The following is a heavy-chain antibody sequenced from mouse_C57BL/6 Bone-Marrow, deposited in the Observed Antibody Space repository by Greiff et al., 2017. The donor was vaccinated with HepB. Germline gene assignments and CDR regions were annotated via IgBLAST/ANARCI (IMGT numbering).Heavy chain of an antibody. Sequence: VQLQQSGAELVKPGASVKLSCKASGYTFTEYTIHWVKQRSGQGLEWIGWFYPGGGSIKYNEKFKDKATMTADKSSSTAYMELSRVTSEDSAVYFCARHGNLLWGFAYWGQGTLVTVSA. CDR1: GYTFTEYT. D-gene: IGHD2-1*01. CDR3: ARHGNLLWGFAY. CDR2: FYPGGGSI. J-gene: IGHJ3*01. V-gene: IGHV1-62-2*01.